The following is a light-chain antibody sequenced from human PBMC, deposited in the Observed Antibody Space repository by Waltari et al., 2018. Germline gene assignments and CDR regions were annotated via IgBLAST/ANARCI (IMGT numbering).Light chain of an antibody. CDR2: DAS. CDR1: PSISSR. CDR3: QQYNTYPWT. V-gene: IGKV1-5*01. J-gene: IGKJ1*01. Sequence: DIQMTQSPSTVSASVGDRVTITCRASPSISSRLAWYQQKPGKAPKLLIYDASSLESGVPSRFSGSGSGTEFTLTISSLQPDDFAAYYCQQYNTYPWTFGQGTKVEIK.